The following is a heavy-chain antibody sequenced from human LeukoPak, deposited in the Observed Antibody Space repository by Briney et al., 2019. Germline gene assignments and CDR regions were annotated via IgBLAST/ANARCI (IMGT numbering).Heavy chain of an antibody. CDR1: AFTFSNAW. J-gene: IGHJ4*02. Sequence: GGSLRLSCAAFAFTFSNAWMNWVRQAPGKGLEWVGRIKSKTDGGTADYAAPVKGRFTILRDDSKSTLHLQMNSLKTEDTAVYYCTTDPLMITFGGVCYWGQGTLVTVSS. CDR2: IKSKTDGGTA. V-gene: IGHV3-15*01. D-gene: IGHD3-16*01. CDR3: TTDPLMITFGGVCY.